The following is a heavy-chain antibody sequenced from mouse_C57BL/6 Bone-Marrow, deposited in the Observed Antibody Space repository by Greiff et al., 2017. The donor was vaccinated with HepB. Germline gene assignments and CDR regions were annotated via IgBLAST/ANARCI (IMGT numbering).Heavy chain of an antibody. J-gene: IGHJ3*01. CDR3: ARRDYYGRRRDWFAY. D-gene: IGHD1-1*01. CDR1: GFSLTSYG. Sequence: VQLQQSGPGLVQPSQSLSITCTVSGFSLTSYGVHWVRQSPGKGLEWLGVIWSGGSTDYNAAFISRLSISKDNSKTQVFFKMNSLQADDTAIYYCARRDYYGRRRDWFAYWGQGTLVTVSA. CDR2: IWSGGST. V-gene: IGHV2-2*01.